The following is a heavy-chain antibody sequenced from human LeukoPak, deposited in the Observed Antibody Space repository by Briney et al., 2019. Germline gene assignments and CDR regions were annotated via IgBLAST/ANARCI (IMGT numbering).Heavy chain of an antibody. CDR1: GGSISSYY. Sequence: SETLSLTCTVSGGSISSYYWGWIRQPPGKGLEWIGYIYYSGSTNYNPSLKSRVTISVDTSKNQFSLKLSSVTAADTAVYYCARGSSYSGSYRYYYYYMDVWGKGTTVTVSS. J-gene: IGHJ6*03. V-gene: IGHV4-59*01. CDR2: IYYSGST. D-gene: IGHD1-26*01. CDR3: ARGSSYSGSYRYYYYYMDV.